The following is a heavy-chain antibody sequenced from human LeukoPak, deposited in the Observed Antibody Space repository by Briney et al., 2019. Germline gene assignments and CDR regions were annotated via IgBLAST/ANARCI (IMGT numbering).Heavy chain of an antibody. V-gene: IGHV4-34*01. CDR2: INHSGGT. Sequence: SETLSLTCAVYGGSFSAYYWSWIRQSPGKGLEWIGEINHSGGTNYNPSLKSRVTISVDTSKNQFSLKLSSVTAADTAVYYCARVYYDSGIWFDPWGQGTLVTVSS. D-gene: IGHD3-22*01. CDR1: GGSFSAYY. CDR3: ARVYYDSGIWFDP. J-gene: IGHJ5*02.